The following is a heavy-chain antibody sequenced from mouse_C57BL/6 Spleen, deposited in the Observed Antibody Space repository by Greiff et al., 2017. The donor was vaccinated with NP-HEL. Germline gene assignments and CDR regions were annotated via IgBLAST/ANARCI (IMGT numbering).Heavy chain of an antibody. Sequence: QVHVKQPGAELVRPGSSVKLSCKASGYTFTSYWMHWVKQRPIQGLEWIGNIDPSDSETHYNQKFKDKATLTVDKSSSTAYMQLSSLTSEDSAVYYCARSYYYGSSSYAMDYWGQGTSVTVSS. V-gene: IGHV1-52*01. CDR1: GYTFTSYW. J-gene: IGHJ4*01. CDR3: ARSYYYGSSSYAMDY. D-gene: IGHD1-1*01. CDR2: IDPSDSET.